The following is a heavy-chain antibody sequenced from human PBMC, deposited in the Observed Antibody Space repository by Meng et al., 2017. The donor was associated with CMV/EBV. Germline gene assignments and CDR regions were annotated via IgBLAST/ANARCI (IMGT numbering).Heavy chain of an antibody. V-gene: IGHV1-46*01. CDR3: ALAEYSSSLFDY. J-gene: IGHJ4*02. CDR2: INPSGGST. Sequence: QWQLVQSGAGVKKPGPSVKVSGKATGYTFTSNYMNWVRQAPGQGLEWMGIINPSGGSTSYAQKFQGRVTMTRDTSTSTVYMELSSLRSEDTAVYYCALAEYSSSLFDYWGQGTLVTVSS. D-gene: IGHD6-13*01. CDR1: GYTFTSNY.